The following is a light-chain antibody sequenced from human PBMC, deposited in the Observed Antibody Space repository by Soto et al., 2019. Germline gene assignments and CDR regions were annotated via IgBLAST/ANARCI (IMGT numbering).Light chain of an antibody. Sequence: EIVMTQSPATLSVSPGERSTLSCMASQSVSSNLAWYQQKPGQSPRLLIYDAYNRATGIPARFSGSGSETDFTLTISSLEPEDFAVYYCQPRSDWPWTVGQGTKVEIK. CDR1: QSVSSN. CDR2: DAY. J-gene: IGKJ1*01. CDR3: QPRSDWPWT. V-gene: IGKV3-11*01.